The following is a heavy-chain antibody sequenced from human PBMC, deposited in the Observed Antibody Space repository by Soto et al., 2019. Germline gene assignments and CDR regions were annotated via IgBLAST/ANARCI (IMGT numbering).Heavy chain of an antibody. J-gene: IGHJ4*02. CDR3: ARAYSSSLLYYFDY. V-gene: IGHV1-69*13. D-gene: IGHD6-6*01. CDR1: GGAFSSYA. CDR2: IIPIFGTA. Sequence: GASVKVSCKASGGAFSSYAISWVRQAPGQGLEWMGGIIPIFGTANYAQKFQGRVTITADESTSTAYMELSSLRSEDTAVYYCARAYSSSLLYYFDYWGKGTLVTVSS.